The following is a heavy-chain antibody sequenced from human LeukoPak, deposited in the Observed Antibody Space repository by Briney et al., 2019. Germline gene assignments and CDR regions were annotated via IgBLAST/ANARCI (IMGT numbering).Heavy chain of an antibody. D-gene: IGHD3-22*01. J-gene: IGHJ4*02. CDR2: IIPIFGTA. V-gene: IGHV1-69*13. CDR3: ARGPSYYDSSGYYSHFDY. CDR1: GGTFSSYA. Sequence: GASVKVSCKASGGTFSSYAISWVRQAPGQGLEWMGGIIPIFGTANYAQKFQGRVTITADESTGTACMELSSLRSEDTAVYYCARGPSYYDSSGYYSHFDYWGQGTLVTVSS.